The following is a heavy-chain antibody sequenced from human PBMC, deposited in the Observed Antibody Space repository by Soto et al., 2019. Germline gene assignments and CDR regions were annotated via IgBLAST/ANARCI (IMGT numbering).Heavy chain of an antibody. CDR3: AAAPRY. D-gene: IGHD2-15*01. V-gene: IGHV4-59*01. Sequence: QVQLQESGTGLVKPSETLSLTCTVSGGSINSYYWSWIRQSPEKGLEWIGYIYGSGSTNYNPSLMSRVNISVDTPKNYFSLSLTSVAAADTAVYYCAAAPRYWYQGSLVTVSS. CDR1: GGSINSYY. J-gene: IGHJ4*02. CDR2: IYGSGST.